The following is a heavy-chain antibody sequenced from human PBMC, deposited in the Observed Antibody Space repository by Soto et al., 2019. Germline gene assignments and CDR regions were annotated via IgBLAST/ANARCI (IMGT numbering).Heavy chain of an antibody. J-gene: IGHJ4*02. CDR1: GFTFISAG. V-gene: IGHV3-15*02. Sequence: EVQLVESGGALVKPGGSLRLSCVSSGFTFISAGMSWVRQAPGKGLEWVARVKSSSDGGAIHYAAPVKGRFTISRDDAGGMLYLQMNGLKNEDSAVYYCTDFARWGQGTSVTVSS. CDR3: TDFAR. D-gene: IGHD6-6*01. CDR2: VKSSSDGGAI.